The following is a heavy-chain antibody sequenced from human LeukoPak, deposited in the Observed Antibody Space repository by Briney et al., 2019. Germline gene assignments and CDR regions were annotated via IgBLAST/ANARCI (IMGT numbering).Heavy chain of an antibody. J-gene: IGHJ6*02. CDR2: ISYGGSHK. CDR3: ARDLLWFGELAVNYYYYGMDV. CDR1: GFTFSRNG. D-gene: IGHD3-10*01. Sequence: GGSLRLSCAASGFTFSRNGMHWVRQAPGKGLEWVAVISYGGSHKYYADAVKGRFTISRDNSKSTLYLQMNSLRAEDTAVYYCARDLLWFGELAVNYYYYGMDVWGQGTTVTVSS. V-gene: IGHV3-30*03.